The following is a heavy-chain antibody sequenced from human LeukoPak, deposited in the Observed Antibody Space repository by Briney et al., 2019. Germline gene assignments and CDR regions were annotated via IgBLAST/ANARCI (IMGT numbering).Heavy chain of an antibody. D-gene: IGHD3-10*01. CDR1: GYSFTGYY. CDR3: ARDAISRGIIDY. V-gene: IGHV1-2*02. J-gene: IGHJ4*02. CDR2: INPDSGGT. Sequence: ASVKVSCKASGYSFTGYYVHWVRQAPGQRLEWMGWINPDSGGTNFAQKFQGRVTMTRDTSITTAYMELSRLTSDDTAVYYCARDAISRGIIDYWGQGTLVTVSS.